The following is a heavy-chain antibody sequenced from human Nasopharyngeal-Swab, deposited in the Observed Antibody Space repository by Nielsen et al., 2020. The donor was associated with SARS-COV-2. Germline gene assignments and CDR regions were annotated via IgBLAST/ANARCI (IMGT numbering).Heavy chain of an antibody. Sequence: ASVKVSCKASGYTFTSYYMHWVRQAPGQGLEWMGITNPSGGSTSYAQKFQGRVTMTRDTSTSTVYMELSSLRSEDTAVYYCARDLGGSYQYYYYGMDVWGQGTTVTVSS. CDR1: GYTFTSYY. J-gene: IGHJ6*02. D-gene: IGHD1-26*01. CDR2: TNPSGGST. V-gene: IGHV1-46*01. CDR3: ARDLGGSYQYYYYGMDV.